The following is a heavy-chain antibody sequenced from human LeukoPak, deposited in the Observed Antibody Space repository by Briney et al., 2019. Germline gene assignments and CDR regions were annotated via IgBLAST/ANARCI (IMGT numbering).Heavy chain of an antibody. J-gene: IGHJ4*02. Sequence: SGTLSLTCAVYGGSFSGYYWSWIRQPLGKGLEWIGEINHSGSTNYNPSLKSRVTISVDTSKNQFSLKLSSVTAADTAVYYCARGRLGRYSNWGQGTLVTVSS. CDR1: GGSFSGYY. CDR3: ARGRLGRYSN. D-gene: IGHD4-11*01. V-gene: IGHV4-34*01. CDR2: INHSGST.